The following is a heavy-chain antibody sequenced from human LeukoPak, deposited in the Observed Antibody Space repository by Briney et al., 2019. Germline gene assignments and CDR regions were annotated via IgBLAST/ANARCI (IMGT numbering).Heavy chain of an antibody. J-gene: IGHJ6*03. D-gene: IGHD3-10*02. V-gene: IGHV3-11*04. Sequence: PGGSPRLSCAPSIFTFSDHYMDAVRHAPEEGVEGVSYICSSGSTIYYADSVQGRFTIYRDNDKNSLYLQMNSLRDEDTAVYYCADLGITMIGGVWGKGTTVT. CDR2: ICSSGSTI. CDR1: IFTFSDHY. CDR3: ADLGITMIGGV.